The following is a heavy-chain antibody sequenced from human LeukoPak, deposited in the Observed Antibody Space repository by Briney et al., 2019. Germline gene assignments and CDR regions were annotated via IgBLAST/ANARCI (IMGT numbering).Heavy chain of an antibody. J-gene: IGHJ4*02. V-gene: IGHV3-48*02. CDR2: ITSSSSTI. CDR3: ARGYASAIDPH. D-gene: IGHD3-10*01. CDR1: GFSFRSFW. Sequence: GGSLRLSCAASGFSFRSFWMSWVRQAPGKGLEWVSYITSSSSTIYYADSVKGRFTISRDNAKNSLYLQMNRLRDEDTAVYYCARGYASAIDPHWGQGTLVTVSS.